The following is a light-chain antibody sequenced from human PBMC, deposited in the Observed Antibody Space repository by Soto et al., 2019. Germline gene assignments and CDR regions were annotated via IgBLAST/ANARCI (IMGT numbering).Light chain of an antibody. Sequence: QSALTQPASVSGSPGQSITISCTGTTSDVGTYNYVSWYQQYPGKAPKLIIHEVSTRPSGVSNRFSGSKSGNTASLTISGLQAEDEADYYCSSYTSDWGVFGTGTKVTVL. J-gene: IGLJ1*01. V-gene: IGLV2-14*01. CDR3: SSYTSDWGV. CDR1: TSDVGTYNY. CDR2: EVS.